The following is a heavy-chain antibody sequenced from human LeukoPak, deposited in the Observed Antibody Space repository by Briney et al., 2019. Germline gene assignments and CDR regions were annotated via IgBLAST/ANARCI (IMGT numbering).Heavy chain of an antibody. V-gene: IGHV4-61*02. CDR3: ARAPSDYLYYYYYMDV. D-gene: IGHD5-12*01. J-gene: IGHJ6*03. Sequence: SETLSLTCTVSGGSISSGSYYWSWIRQPAGKGLEWIGRIYTSGSTNYNPSLKSRVTISVDTSKNQFSLKLSSVTAADTAVYYCARAPSDYLYYYYYMDVWGKGTTVTVSS. CDR2: IYTSGST. CDR1: GGSISSGSYY.